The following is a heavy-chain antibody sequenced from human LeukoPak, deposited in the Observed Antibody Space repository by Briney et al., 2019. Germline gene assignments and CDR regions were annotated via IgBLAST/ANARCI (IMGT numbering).Heavy chain of an antibody. J-gene: IGHJ3*02. Sequence: GGSLRLSCAASGFTFSSYGMPWVRQAPGKGLEWVAVISYDGSNKYYADSVKGRFTISRDNSKNALYLQMNSLRAEDTAVYYCAKDRLNAFDIWGQGTMVTGSS. D-gene: IGHD2-8*01. CDR3: AKDRLNAFDI. V-gene: IGHV3-30*18. CDR1: GFTFSSYG. CDR2: ISYDGSNK.